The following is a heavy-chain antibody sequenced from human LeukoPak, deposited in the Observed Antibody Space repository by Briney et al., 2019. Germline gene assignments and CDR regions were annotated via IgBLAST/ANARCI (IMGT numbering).Heavy chain of an antibody. D-gene: IGHD5-24*01. V-gene: IGHV4-39*01. CDR3: ARGRWLQPFDY. J-gene: IGHJ4*02. CDR1: GCSISSSSFY. Sequence: SETLSLTCTVSGCSISSSSFYWGWIPQPPGRGLEWIGSIYYSGSTYYNPSLKSRVTISVDTSKNQFSLKLSSVTAADTAVYYCARGRWLQPFDYWGQGTLVTVSS. CDR2: IYYSGST.